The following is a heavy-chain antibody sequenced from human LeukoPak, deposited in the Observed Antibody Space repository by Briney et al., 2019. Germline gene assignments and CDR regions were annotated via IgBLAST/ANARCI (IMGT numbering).Heavy chain of an antibody. V-gene: IGHV3-66*01. J-gene: IGHJ4*02. CDR3: ARVQIAARSFDY. CDR2: IYSGGST. Sequence: GGSLRLSCAASGFTFSSYAMSWVRQAPGKGLEWVSVIYSGGSTYYADSVKGRFTISRDNSKNTLYLQMNSLRAEDTAVYYCARVQIAARSFDYWGQGTLVTVSS. D-gene: IGHD6-6*01. CDR1: GFTFSSYA.